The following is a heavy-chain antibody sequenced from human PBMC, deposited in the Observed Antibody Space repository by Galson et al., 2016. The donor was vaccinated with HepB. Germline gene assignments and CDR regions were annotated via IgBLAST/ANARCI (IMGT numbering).Heavy chain of an antibody. CDR3: AREPVRLDDLLTGPPKNPDY. V-gene: IGHV3-11*04. CDR1: GFTFSYYY. J-gene: IGHJ4*02. D-gene: IGHD3-9*01. CDR2: ISGDGRTI. Sequence: SLRLSCATSGFTFSYYYMSWIRQAPGKGLEWVSYISGDGRTINYADSVKGRFTISRDNAKNSLYLQMNSLRAEDTAVYYCAREPVRLDDLLTGPPKNPDYWGQGNLVTVSS.